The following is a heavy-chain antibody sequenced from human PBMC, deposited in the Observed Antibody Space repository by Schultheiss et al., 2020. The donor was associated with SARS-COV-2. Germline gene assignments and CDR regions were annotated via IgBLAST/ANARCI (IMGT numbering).Heavy chain of an antibody. Sequence: GGSLRLSCAVSGFTFSDYAMSWVRQAPGKGLEWVSSISNLGGSKYYADSVKGRFTISRDNAKNSLYLQMNSLRAEDTAVYYCAKASGYSASGDYYTDVWGKGTKVTVSS. V-gene: IGHV3-23*01. D-gene: IGHD3-3*01. CDR1: GFTFSDYA. CDR2: ISNLGGSK. CDR3: AKASGYSASGDYYTDV. J-gene: IGHJ6*03.